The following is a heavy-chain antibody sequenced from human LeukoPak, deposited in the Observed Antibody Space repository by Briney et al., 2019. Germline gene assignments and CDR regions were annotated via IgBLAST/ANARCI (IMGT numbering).Heavy chain of an antibody. CDR3: ARSRYDSGAYYFDY. J-gene: IGHJ4*02. Sequence: SETLSLTCTVSGGSISSGSYYWSWIRQPAGKGLEWIGRILTSGSSSYSPSLKSRVTISVDSSRNHFSLKLSSVTAADTAVYYCARSRYDSGAYYFDYWGQGTLVTVSS. CDR1: GGSISSGSYY. CDR2: ILTSGSS. D-gene: IGHD3-22*01. V-gene: IGHV4-61*02.